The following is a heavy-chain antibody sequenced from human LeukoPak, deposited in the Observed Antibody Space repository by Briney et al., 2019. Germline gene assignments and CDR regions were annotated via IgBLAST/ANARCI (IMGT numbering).Heavy chain of an antibody. Sequence: PSQTLSLTCTVSGGSISSGGYYWSWIRQHPGKGLEWIGYIYYSGSTYYNPSLKSRVTISVDTSKNQFSLKLISVTAADTAVYYCARVLFLLSNWFDPWGQGTLVTVSS. D-gene: IGHD3-9*01. CDR2: IYYSGST. CDR3: ARVLFLLSNWFDP. V-gene: IGHV4-31*03. CDR1: GGSISSGGYY. J-gene: IGHJ5*02.